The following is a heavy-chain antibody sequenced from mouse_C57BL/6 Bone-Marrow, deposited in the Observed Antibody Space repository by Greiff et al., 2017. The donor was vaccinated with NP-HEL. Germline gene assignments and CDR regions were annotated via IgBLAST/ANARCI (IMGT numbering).Heavy chain of an antibody. J-gene: IGHJ2*01. CDR3: ARGGKNSYYFDY. CDR2: INPNNGGT. CDR1: GYTFTDYY. Sequence: EVQLHQSGPELVKPGASVKISCKASGYTFTDYYMNWVKQSHGKSLEWIGDINPNNGGTSYNQKFKGKATLTVDKSSSTAYMELRSLTSEDSAVYYCARGGKNSYYFDYWGQGTTLTVSS. V-gene: IGHV1-26*01.